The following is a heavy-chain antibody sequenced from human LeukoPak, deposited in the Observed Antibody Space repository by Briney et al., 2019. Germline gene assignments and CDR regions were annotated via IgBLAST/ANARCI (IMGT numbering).Heavy chain of an antibody. D-gene: IGHD1-7*01. CDR1: GFTFSSYS. CDR3: ARDRRLELYFDY. V-gene: IGHV3-7*01. CDR2: IKQDGSEK. J-gene: IGHJ4*02. Sequence: PGGSLRLSCAASGFTFSSYSMNWVRQAPGKGLEWVANIKQDGSEKYYVDSVKGRFTISRDNAKNSLYLQMNSLRAEDTAVYYCARDRRLELYFDYWGQGTLVTVSS.